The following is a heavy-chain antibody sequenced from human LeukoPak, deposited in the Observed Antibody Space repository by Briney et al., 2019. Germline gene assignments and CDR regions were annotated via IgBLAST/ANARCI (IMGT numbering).Heavy chain of an antibody. J-gene: IGHJ4*02. CDR3: ASIGFAEDFDY. Sequence: GGSLRLSCAASGFTFSSYWMHLVRQAPGKGLVWVSRINSDGSSTSYADSVKGRFTISRDNAKNTLYLQMNSLRAEDTAVYYCASIGFAEDFDYWGQGTLVTVSP. CDR1: GFTFSSYW. V-gene: IGHV3-74*01. CDR2: INSDGSST. D-gene: IGHD3-16*02.